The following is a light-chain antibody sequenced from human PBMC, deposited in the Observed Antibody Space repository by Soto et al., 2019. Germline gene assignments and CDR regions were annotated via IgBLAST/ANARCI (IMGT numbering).Light chain of an antibody. V-gene: IGLV7-46*01. CDR2: DTT. CDR1: TGAVTSGHY. Sequence: QAVVTQEPSLTVSPGGTVTLTCGSSTGAVTSGHYPYWFQQKPGQAPKTLIYDTTNTHSWSPARFSGSLLGGKAALTLSGAQPEDEADYYCLLVYSGIVVFGGGTKLTVL. J-gene: IGLJ2*01. CDR3: LLVYSGIVV.